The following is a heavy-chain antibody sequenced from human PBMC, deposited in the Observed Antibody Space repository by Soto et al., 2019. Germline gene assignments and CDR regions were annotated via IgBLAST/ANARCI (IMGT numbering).Heavy chain of an antibody. D-gene: IGHD5-18*01. V-gene: IGHV3-48*02. Sequence: GGSLRLSCVASGFTFSTYSLNWVRQAPGKGLEWVSYISGSGSTIYYGDSVNGRFTISRDNAENSLYLQMNSLRDEDTAVYYCARDIGTRARIQLWGFDSWGQGSLVTVSS. CDR3: ARDIGTRARIQLWGFDS. CDR2: ISGSGSTI. CDR1: GFTFSTYS. J-gene: IGHJ4*02.